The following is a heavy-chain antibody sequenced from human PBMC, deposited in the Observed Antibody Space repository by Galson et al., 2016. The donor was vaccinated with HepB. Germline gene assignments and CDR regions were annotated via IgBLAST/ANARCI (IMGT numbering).Heavy chain of an antibody. J-gene: IGHJ4*02. CDR3: AREGATSIGGFGY. D-gene: IGHD1-26*01. CDR2: INPSGGST. Sequence: SVKVSCKASGYTFTSYYMHWVRQAPGQGLEWMGIINPSGGSTSYAQNFQGRVTMTRDTSTSTVYMELSSLRPEDSAMYYCAREGATSIGGFGYWGQGTLVTVSS. V-gene: IGHV1-46*01. CDR1: GYTFTSYY.